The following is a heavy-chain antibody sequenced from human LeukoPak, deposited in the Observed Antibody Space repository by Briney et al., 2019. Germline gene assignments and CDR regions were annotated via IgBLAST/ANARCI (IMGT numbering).Heavy chain of an antibody. Sequence: GGSLRLSCAASGFTFTGHNMNWVRQAPGKGLEWVSFVSISSGTIYYADSVKGRFSISRDNAKSSLDLQMNSLRAEDTAVYYCARAMSTFGGVRNYFDSWGQGTLVTVSS. CDR1: GFTFTGHN. V-gene: IGHV3-48*04. CDR3: ARAMSTFGGVRNYFDS. CDR2: VSISSGTI. D-gene: IGHD3-16*01. J-gene: IGHJ4*02.